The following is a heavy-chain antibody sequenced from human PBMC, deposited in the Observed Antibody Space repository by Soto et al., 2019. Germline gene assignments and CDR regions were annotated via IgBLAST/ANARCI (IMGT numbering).Heavy chain of an antibody. CDR3: ARHLWVGVAPKQYYYHGMDV. D-gene: IGHD3-3*01. CDR2: IYYSGST. V-gene: IGHV4-39*01. J-gene: IGHJ6*01. Sequence: KGLEWIGSIYYSGSTYYNPSLKSRFTISVDTSKNQFSLKLSSVTAADTAVYYCARHLWVGVAPKQYYYHGMDVWGQRTT.